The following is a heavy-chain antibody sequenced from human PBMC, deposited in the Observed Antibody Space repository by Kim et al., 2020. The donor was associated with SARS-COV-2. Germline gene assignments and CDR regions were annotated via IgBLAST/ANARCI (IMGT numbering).Heavy chain of an antibody. D-gene: IGHD7-27*01. CDR3: ARGRVPHWGRRYFNL. CDR2: INHSGST. CDR1: DGSFSGYY. V-gene: IGHV4-34*01. Sequence: SETLSLTCAVYDGSFSGYYWGWIRQPPGRGLEWIGEINHSGSTNYNPSLKSRATISVDTSKNQFSLNLKSVTAADTAVYYCARGRVPHWGRRYFNLWGRGTLVTVSS. J-gene: IGHJ2*01.